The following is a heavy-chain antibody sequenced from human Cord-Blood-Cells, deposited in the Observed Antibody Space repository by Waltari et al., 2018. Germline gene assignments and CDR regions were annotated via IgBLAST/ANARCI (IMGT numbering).Heavy chain of an antibody. CDR2: INHSGST. Sequence: QVQLQQWGAGLLKPSETLSLTCAVYGGSFSGYYWSWIRQPPGKGLEWIGEINHSGSTNYNPSLMSRVTRSVDTSKNQFSLKLSSVTAADTAVYYCARGRFIGYYYGSGSIPFDYWGQGTLVTVSS. CDR3: ARGRFIGYYYGSGSIPFDY. J-gene: IGHJ4*02. V-gene: IGHV4-34*01. CDR1: GGSFSGYY. D-gene: IGHD3-10*01.